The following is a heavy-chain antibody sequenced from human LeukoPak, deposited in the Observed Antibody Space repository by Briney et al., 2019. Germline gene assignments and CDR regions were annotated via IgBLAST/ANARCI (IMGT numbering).Heavy chain of an antibody. V-gene: IGHV4-59*01. CDR3: ARDLGAVASDY. Sequence: SETLSLTCTVSGGSISNYYWSWIRQPPGKGLEWVGYIYYSGSTNYNPSLKSRVTISVDTSKNQFSLRLSSVTAADTAVYYCARDLGAVASDYWGQGTLVTVSS. CDR2: IYYSGST. CDR1: GGSISNYY. J-gene: IGHJ4*02. D-gene: IGHD6-19*01.